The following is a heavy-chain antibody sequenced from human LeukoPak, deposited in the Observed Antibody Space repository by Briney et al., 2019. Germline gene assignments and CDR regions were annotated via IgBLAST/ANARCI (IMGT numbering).Heavy chain of an antibody. V-gene: IGHV3-30*04. Sequence: PGGSLRLSCAASGFTFSSYAMHWVRQAPGKGLEWVAVISYDGSNKYYADSVKGRFTISRDNSKNTLYLQMNSLRAEDTAVYYCARDLYSRRMNYYGAGSYFDYWGQGTLVTVSS. CDR2: ISYDGSNK. D-gene: IGHD3-10*01. J-gene: IGHJ4*02. CDR3: ARDLYSRRMNYYGAGSYFDY. CDR1: GFTFSSYA.